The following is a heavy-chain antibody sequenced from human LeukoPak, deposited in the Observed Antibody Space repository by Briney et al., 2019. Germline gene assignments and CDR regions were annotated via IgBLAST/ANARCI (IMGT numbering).Heavy chain of an antibody. V-gene: IGHV3-30*02. CDR2: IRYDGSNK. CDR3: ARDFSSGWDGGLYYYYYYMDV. J-gene: IGHJ6*03. Sequence: QSGGSLRLSCAASGFTFSSYGMHWVRQAPGKGLEGVAFIRYDGSNKYYADSVKGRFTISRDNSKNTLYLQMNRLRAEDTAVYYCARDFSSGWDGGLYYYYYYMDVWGKGTTVTVSS. D-gene: IGHD6-19*01. CDR1: GFTFSSYG.